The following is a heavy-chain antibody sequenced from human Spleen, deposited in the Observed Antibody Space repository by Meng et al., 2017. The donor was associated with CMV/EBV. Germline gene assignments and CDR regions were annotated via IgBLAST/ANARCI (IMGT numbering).Heavy chain of an antibody. V-gene: IGHV4-31*02. D-gene: IGHD3-22*01. J-gene: IGHJ4*02. CDR2: IFDIETT. CDR1: SRGAF. CDR3: ARHTSGNAFDF. Sequence: SRGAFWNWIRQHPGKGLEWIGFIFDIETTNYNPSLSSRVSISVDSSKNQLSLSLSSVTAADTAVYYCARHTSGNAFDFWGQGTLVTVSS.